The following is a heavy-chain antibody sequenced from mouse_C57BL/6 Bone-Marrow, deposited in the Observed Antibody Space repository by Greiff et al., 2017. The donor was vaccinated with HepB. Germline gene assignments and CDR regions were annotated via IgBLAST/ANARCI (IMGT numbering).Heavy chain of an antibody. CDR2: IDPSDSYT. V-gene: IGHV1-69*01. D-gene: IGHD1-1*01. CDR1: GYTFTSYW. J-gene: IGHJ4*01. CDR3: ARWITTVVARAMDY. Sequence: QVQLKQPGAELVMPGASVKLSCKASGYTFTSYWMHWVKQRPGQGLEWIGEIDPSDSYTNYNQKFKGKSTLTVDKSSSTAYMQLSSLTSEDSAVYYCARWITTVVARAMDYWGQGTSVTVSS.